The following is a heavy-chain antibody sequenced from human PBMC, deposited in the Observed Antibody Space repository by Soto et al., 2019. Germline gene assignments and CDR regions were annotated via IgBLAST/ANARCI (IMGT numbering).Heavy chain of an antibody. CDR1: GGSISGIDW. CDR3: ARSSSNKRGLDC. V-gene: IGHV4-4*02. CDR2: TSHDGIT. D-gene: IGHD6-13*01. J-gene: IGHJ4*02. Sequence: QVQLQESGPGLVKPSGTLSLTCAVSGGSISGIDWWSWVRQPPGKGLEWIGETSHDGITNYNASLKSPITISVDKSENQVSLKLSSVTAADTAVYFCARSSSNKRGLDCWGQGTLVTISS.